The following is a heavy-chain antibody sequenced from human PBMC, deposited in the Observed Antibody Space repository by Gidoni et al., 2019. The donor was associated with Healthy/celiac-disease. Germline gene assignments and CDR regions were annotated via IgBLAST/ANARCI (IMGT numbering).Heavy chain of an antibody. V-gene: IGHV1-58*02. CDR3: AAAKRGYFDWLPVDY. CDR2: IVVGSCNT. D-gene: IGHD3-9*01. Sequence: QMQLVQSGPEVKKPGNSVKVSCKAYGVLVTRPAMQLVRRARGQRLEWIGWIVVGSCNTNYAQKFQERVTITRDMSTSTAYMELSSLRSEDTAVYYCAAAKRGYFDWLPVDYWGQGTLVTVSS. J-gene: IGHJ4*02. CDR1: GVLVTRPA.